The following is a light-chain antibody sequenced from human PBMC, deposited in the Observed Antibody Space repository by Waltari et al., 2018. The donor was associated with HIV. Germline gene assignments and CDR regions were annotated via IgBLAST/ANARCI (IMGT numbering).Light chain of an antibody. V-gene: IGLV3-1*01. CDR2: QDS. J-gene: IGLJ1*01. Sequence: SYEVTQTPSVSVAPGQTAIITCSGDRLGDKCTCWYQQKPGQSPVLVIHQDSTRPAGIPERFAASNSGNTATLTISGTQATDEADYYCQTWDTNSLYVFGSGTKVSVL. CDR1: RLGDKC. CDR3: QTWDTNSLYV.